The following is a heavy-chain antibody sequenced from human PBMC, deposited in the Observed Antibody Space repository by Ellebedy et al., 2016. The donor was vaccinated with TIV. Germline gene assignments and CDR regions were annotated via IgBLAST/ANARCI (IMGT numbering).Heavy chain of an antibody. CDR1: GYTFSSYD. Sequence: AASVKVFCKASGYTFSSYDVNWVRQATGLGLEWMGWMNPNSGNTGYAQKFQGRVTMTRNTSISTAYMELSSLRSEDTAVYYCATAGNYGKKGYFDYWGQGTLVTVSS. V-gene: IGHV1-8*01. D-gene: IGHD1-7*01. CDR3: ATAGNYGKKGYFDY. J-gene: IGHJ4*02. CDR2: MNPNSGNT.